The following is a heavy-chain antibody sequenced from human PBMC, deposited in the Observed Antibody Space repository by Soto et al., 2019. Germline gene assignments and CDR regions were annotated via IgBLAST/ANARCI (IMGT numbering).Heavy chain of an antibody. D-gene: IGHD1-26*01. CDR1: GFIFSSYE. CDR3: ARGLSGSYYKYFWFEP. V-gene: IGHV3-48*03. Sequence: EVQLVESGGGLVQPGGSLRLSCAASGFIFSSYEMNWVRQAPGKGLEWISYISSSGNTIYYADSVKGRFTISRDNAKNSLYLQMNSLRAEDTAVYYCARGLSGSYYKYFWFEPWGQGTLVTVSS. J-gene: IGHJ5*02. CDR2: ISSSGNTI.